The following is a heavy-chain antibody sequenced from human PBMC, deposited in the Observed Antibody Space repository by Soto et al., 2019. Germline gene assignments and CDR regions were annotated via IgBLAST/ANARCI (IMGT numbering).Heavy chain of an antibody. J-gene: IGHJ4*02. CDR2: IKSKTAGGTT. CDR3: ATGLNTGF. D-gene: IGHD4-17*01. CDR1: EVSVTNAW. Sequence: EVQLVQSTGGLVKPGESLRLSCAASEVSVTNAWMNWFRQAPGKGLEWVGLIKSKTAGGTTHYAVTVKGRFTISRDDSKNMLYLQMNSLKIEDTAVYYCATGLNTGFWGQGSLVTVSS. V-gene: IGHV3-15*01.